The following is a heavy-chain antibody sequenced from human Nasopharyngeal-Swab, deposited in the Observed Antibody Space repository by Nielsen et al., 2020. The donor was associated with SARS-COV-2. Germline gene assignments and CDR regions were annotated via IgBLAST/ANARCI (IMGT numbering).Heavy chain of an antibody. CDR2: ISAYNGNT. CDR3: ASGGGGYCSSTSCVGGDN. V-gene: IGHV1-18*01. D-gene: IGHD2-2*01. CDR1: GYTFTSYD. Sequence: ASVKVSCKASGYTFTSYDINWVRQATGQGLEWMGWISAYNGNTNYAQKLQGRVTMTTDTSTSTAYMELRSLRSDDTAVYYCASGGGGYCSSTSCVGGDNWGQGTLVTVSS. J-gene: IGHJ4*02.